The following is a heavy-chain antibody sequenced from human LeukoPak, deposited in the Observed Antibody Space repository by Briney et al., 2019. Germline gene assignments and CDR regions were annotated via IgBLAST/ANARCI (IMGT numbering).Heavy chain of an antibody. Sequence: GGSLRLSCAASGFTFSSYGMSWVRQAPGKGLEWVSAISSTGGTTYYADSVKGRFTISRDNSKNTLYLQMNSLRAEDTAIYYCARDTTAAGHYYMDVWGKGTTVTVSS. CDR3: ARDTTAAGHYYMDV. D-gene: IGHD6-13*01. J-gene: IGHJ6*03. V-gene: IGHV3-23*01. CDR1: GFTFSSYG. CDR2: ISSTGGTT.